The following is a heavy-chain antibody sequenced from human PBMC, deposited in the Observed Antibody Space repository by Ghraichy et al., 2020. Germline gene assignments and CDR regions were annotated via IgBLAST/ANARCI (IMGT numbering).Heavy chain of an antibody. CDR3: AKLVTMTLAVRPMDV. V-gene: IGHV3-30*02. J-gene: IGHJ6*03. CDR2: IRYDGSNK. Sequence: GGSLRLSCAASGFTFSTYGMHWVRQAPGKGLEWVAFIRYDGSNKYYADSVKGRFTISRDNSKNTLYLQMNSLRAEDTALYYCAKLVTMTLAVRPMDVWGKGTTVTVSS. D-gene: IGHD6-6*01. CDR1: GFTFSTYG.